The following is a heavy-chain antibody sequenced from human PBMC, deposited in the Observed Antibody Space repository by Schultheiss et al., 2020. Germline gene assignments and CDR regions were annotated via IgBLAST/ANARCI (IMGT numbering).Heavy chain of an antibody. CDR3: ARPSWGGEYGMDV. CDR2: INPNSGGT. D-gene: IGHD3-16*01. V-gene: IGHV1-2*04. CDR1: GYTFTGYY. Sequence: GESLKISCKASGYTFTGYYMHWVRQATGQGLEWMGWINPNSGGTNYAQKFHGWVTMTRDTSTSTAYMELSSLRSEDTAVYYCARPSWGGEYGMDVWGQGTTVNGYS. J-gene: IGHJ6*02.